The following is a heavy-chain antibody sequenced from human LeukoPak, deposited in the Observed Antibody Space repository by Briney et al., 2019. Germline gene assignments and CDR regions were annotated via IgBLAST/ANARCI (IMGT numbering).Heavy chain of an antibody. D-gene: IGHD3-22*01. J-gene: IGHJ4*02. CDR3: ATNYYDSSGPPFYYFDY. Sequence: PSETPSLTCAVYGVSFSGYYWSWIRQPPGKGLEWIGEINHSGSTNYNPSLKSRVTTSVDTSKNQFSLKLSSVTAADTAVYYCATNYYDSSGPPFYYFDYWGQGTLVTVSS. CDR1: GVSFSGYY. CDR2: INHSGST. V-gene: IGHV4-34*01.